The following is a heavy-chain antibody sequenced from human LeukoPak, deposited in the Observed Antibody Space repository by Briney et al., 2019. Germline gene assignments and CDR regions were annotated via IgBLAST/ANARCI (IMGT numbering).Heavy chain of an antibody. CDR1: GGSFSGYY. Sequence: SETLSLTCAVYGGSFSGYYWSWIRQPPGKGLEWIGEINHSGGTNYNPSLKSRVTISVDTSKNQFSLKLSSVTAADTAVYYCARGQGSGSYYKSRPFDYWGQGTLVTVSS. D-gene: IGHD3-10*01. V-gene: IGHV4-34*01. CDR2: INHSGGT. CDR3: ARGQGSGSYYKSRPFDY. J-gene: IGHJ4*02.